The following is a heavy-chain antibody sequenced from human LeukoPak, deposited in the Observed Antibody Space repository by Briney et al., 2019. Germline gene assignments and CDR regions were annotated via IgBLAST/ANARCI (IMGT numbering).Heavy chain of an antibody. CDR3: ARDSSGYDYDGLPDY. Sequence: SETLSLTCAVYGGSFSGDYWSWIRQPPRKGLEWIGEINHSGSTNYNPSLKSRVTISVDTSKNQFSLKLSSVTAADTAVYYCARDSSGYDYDGLPDYWGQGTTVTVSS. V-gene: IGHV4-34*01. CDR2: INHSGST. J-gene: IGHJ4*03. CDR1: GGSFSGDY. D-gene: IGHD5-12*01.